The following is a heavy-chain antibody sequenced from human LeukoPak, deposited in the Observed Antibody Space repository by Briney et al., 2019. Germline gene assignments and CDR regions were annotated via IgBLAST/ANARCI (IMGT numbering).Heavy chain of an antibody. CDR2: IYSGGST. J-gene: IGHJ6*02. CDR1: GFTVSSNY. D-gene: IGHD2-21*02. V-gene: IGHV3-53*01. Sequence: GGSLRLSRAASGFTVSSNYMSWVRQAPGKGLEWVSVIYSGGSTYYADSVKGRFTISRDNSKNTLYLQMNSLRAEDTAVYYCARGVTGPYYYGMDVWGQGTTVTVSS. CDR3: ARGVTGPYYYGMDV.